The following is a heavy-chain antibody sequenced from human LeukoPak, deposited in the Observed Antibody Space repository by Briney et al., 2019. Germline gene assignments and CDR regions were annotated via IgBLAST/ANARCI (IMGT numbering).Heavy chain of an antibody. J-gene: IGHJ4*02. V-gene: IGHV3-23*01. D-gene: IGHD2-2*01. CDR2: ISGSGGST. CDR1: GFTFSSYA. CDR3: AKLVSSTSLGDY. Sequence: GGSLRLSCAASGFTFSSYAMTWVRQAPGKGLEWVSAISGSGGSTYYADSVKGRFTISRDNSKNTLYLQMNSLRAEDTAVYYCAKLVSSTSLGDYWGQGTLVTVSS.